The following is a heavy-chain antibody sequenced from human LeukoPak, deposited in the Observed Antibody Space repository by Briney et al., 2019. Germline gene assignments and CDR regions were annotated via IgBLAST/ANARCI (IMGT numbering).Heavy chain of an antibody. CDR2: ISGSGANT. Sequence: GGSLRLSCAVSGFTFSSNPLSWVRQAPGKGLEWVSAISGSGANTYYGDSVRGRFTISRDNSKNTLYLQMNTLRADDTAVYYCATTKPARRYFDYWGQGILVTVSS. CDR1: GFTFSSNP. D-gene: IGHD5-12*01. CDR3: ATTKPARRYFDY. J-gene: IGHJ4*02. V-gene: IGHV3-23*01.